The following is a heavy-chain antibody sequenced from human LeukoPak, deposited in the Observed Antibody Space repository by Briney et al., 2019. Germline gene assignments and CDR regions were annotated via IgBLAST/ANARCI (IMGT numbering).Heavy chain of an antibody. D-gene: IGHD6-6*01. CDR2: INPSGGST. CDR1: GYTFTSYY. V-gene: IGHV1-46*01. Sequence: ASVKVSCKASGYTFTSYYMHWVRQAPGQGLEWMGIINPSGGSTSYAQKFQGRVTMTEDTSTDTAYMELSSLRSEDTAVYYCATSSSGVGLDYWGQGTLVTVSS. J-gene: IGHJ4*02. CDR3: ATSSSGVGLDY.